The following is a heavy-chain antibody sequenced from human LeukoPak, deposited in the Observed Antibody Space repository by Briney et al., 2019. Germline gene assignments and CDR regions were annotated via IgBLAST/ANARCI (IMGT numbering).Heavy chain of an antibody. V-gene: IGHV3-30*18. CDR2: ISYDGSNK. CDR1: GFTFSSYW. D-gene: IGHD6-13*01. J-gene: IGHJ4*02. Sequence: GGSLRLSCAASGFTFSSYWMSWVRQAPGKGLEWVSFISYDGSNKYYADSVKGRFTISRDNSKNTLYLQMISLRTEDTAVYYCAKDPRRYSRTGGYFDYWGQGTLVTVSS. CDR3: AKDPRRYSRTGGYFDY.